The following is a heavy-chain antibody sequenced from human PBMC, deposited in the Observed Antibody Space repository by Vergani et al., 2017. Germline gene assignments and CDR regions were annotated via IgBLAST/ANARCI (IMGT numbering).Heavy chain of an antibody. CDR2: ISYDGSNK. D-gene: IGHD5-18*01. Sequence: VQLLESGGGLVQPGGSLRLSCAASGFTFSSYAMSWVRQAPGKGLEWVAVISYDGSNKYYADSVKGRFTISRDNSKNTLYLQMNSLRAEDTAVYYCARDGRINNPKFYTAMWGFFDYWGQGTLVTVSS. J-gene: IGHJ4*02. CDR1: GFTFSSYA. V-gene: IGHV3-30-3*01. CDR3: ARDGRINNPKFYTAMWGFFDY.